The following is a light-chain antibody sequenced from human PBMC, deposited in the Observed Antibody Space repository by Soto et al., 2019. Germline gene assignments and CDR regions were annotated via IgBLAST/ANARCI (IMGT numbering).Light chain of an antibody. J-gene: IGKJ1*01. CDR2: GAS. CDR3: QQYISTPWS. V-gene: IGKV3-20*01. Sequence: EIVLTQSPATLSLSPGERATLSCRASQSVSSNSLAWYQQKPGQAPRLLIYGASTRATGIPDRFSGSGSGTDFTLTISRLEAEDFAVYHCQQYISTPWSFGQGTKGEIK. CDR1: QSVSSNS.